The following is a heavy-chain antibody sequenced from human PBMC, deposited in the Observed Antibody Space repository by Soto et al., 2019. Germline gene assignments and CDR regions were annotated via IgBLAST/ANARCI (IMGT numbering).Heavy chain of an antibody. CDR3: ATDFGSGPGDY. Sequence: SVKATCEVSRYRLKELSRHSVRQAPGKGLEWMGGFDPEDGETIYAQKFQGRVTMTEDTSTDTAYMELSSLRSEDTVVYYCATDFGSGPGDYWGQGTLVTVSS. CDR1: RYRLKELS. D-gene: IGHD3-10*01. J-gene: IGHJ4*02. V-gene: IGHV1-24*01. CDR2: FDPEDGET.